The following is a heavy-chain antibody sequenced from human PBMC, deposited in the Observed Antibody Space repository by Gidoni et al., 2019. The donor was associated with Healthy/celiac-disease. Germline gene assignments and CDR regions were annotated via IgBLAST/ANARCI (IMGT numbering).Heavy chain of an antibody. J-gene: IGHJ4*02. V-gene: IGHV4-59*01. D-gene: IGHD6-6*01. CDR3: ARGTYSSSSPYFDY. CDR2: IYYSGST. CDR1: GGSLSSYY. Sequence: QVQLQESCPGLVKPSETLSLTCTVSGGSLSSYYWSWIRQPPGKGLEWIGYIYYSGSTNYNPSLKSRVTISVDTSKNQFSLKLSSVTAADTAVYYCARGTYSSSSPYFDYWGQGTLVTVSS.